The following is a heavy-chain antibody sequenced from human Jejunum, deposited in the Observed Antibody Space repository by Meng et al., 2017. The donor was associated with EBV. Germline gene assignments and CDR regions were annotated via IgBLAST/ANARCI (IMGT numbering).Heavy chain of an antibody. CDR2: ISSDGNNQ. CDR1: GFTFSTYT. CDR3: AKLTRA. V-gene: IGHV3-30-3*02. J-gene: IGHJ5*02. Sequence: VGGVGVGGGVVQPGRSLGLSCAASGFTFSTYTMHWVRQAPGKGLEWVAVISSDGNNQFYTDSVKGRFTISRDNSKNTLYLEVNNLRPEDTAVYHCAKLTRAWGQGTLVTVSS.